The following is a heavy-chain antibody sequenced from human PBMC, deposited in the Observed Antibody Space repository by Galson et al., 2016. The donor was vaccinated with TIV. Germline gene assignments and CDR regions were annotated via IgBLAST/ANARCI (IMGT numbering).Heavy chain of an antibody. J-gene: IGHJ6*02. V-gene: IGHV3-53*01. CDR1: GGTFDNYA. CDR2: IYSSGGT. CDR3: ARVLSTSYYYAMDV. Sequence: SCKASGGTFDNYAINWVRQTPGKGLEWVSLIYSSGGTHYADSAKGRFTISRDDSKNTVYLQMNSLRAEDTAVYYCARVLSTSYYYAMDVWGQGATVTVSS.